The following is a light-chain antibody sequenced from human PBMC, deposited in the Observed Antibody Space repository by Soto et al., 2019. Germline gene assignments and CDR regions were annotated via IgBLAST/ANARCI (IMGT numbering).Light chain of an antibody. CDR1: GSDVGGYNY. Sequence: QSALTQPRSVSGSPGQSVTISCTGTGSDVGGYNYVSWYQHHPGKAPKLMIYDVSKRPSGVPDRFSGSKSDNTASLTISGLQAEDEADYYCCSYAANTRVFGGGTQLTV. CDR2: DVS. V-gene: IGLV2-11*01. J-gene: IGLJ3*02. CDR3: CSYAANTRV.